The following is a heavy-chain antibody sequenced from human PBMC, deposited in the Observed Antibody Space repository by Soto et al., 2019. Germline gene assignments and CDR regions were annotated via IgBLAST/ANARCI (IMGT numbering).Heavy chain of an antibody. Sequence: ASVKVSCKASGYTFTSYGISWVRQAPGQGLEWMGWISAYNGNTNYAQKLQGRVTMTTDTSTSTAYMELRSLRSDDTAVYYCARESAKRLGYCSDGSCWDYYGMDVWGQGTTVTVSS. CDR3: ARESAKRLGYCSDGSCWDYYGMDV. D-gene: IGHD2-15*01. CDR2: ISAYNGNT. CDR1: GYTFTSYG. V-gene: IGHV1-18*04. J-gene: IGHJ6*02.